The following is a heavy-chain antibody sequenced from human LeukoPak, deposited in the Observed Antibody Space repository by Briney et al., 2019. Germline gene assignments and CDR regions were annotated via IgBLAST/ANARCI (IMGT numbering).Heavy chain of an antibody. CDR2: INSGGDTI. D-gene: IGHD3-3*01. J-gene: IGHJ3*02. CDR1: GFTFSNYG. Sequence: GGSLRLSCAASGFTFSNYGMHWVRRAPGKGLEWVSYINSGGDTIYYADSVKGRFTISRDNAKSSLYLQMNSLRAEDTAVYYCTRAYYHFWSGYSIWGQGTMVTVSS. CDR3: TRAYYHFWSGYSI. V-gene: IGHV3-48*04.